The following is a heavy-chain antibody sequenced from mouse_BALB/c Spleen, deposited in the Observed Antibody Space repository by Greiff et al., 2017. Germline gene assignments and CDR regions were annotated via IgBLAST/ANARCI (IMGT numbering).Heavy chain of an antibody. V-gene: IGHV5-6*02. Sequence: DVMLVESGGDLVKPGGSLKLSCAASGFTFSSYGMSWVRQTPDKRLEWVATISSGGSYTYYPDSVKGRFTISRDNAKNTLYLQMSSLKSEDTAMYYCARGGVRGAMDYWGQGTSVTVSS. CDR2: ISSGGSYT. CDR3: ARGGVRGAMDY. J-gene: IGHJ4*01. D-gene: IGHD2-14*01. CDR1: GFTFSSYG.